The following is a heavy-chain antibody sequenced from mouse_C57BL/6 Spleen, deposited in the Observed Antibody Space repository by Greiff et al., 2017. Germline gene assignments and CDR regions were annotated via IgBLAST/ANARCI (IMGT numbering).Heavy chain of an antibody. V-gene: IGHV1-72*01. CDR2: IDPNSGGT. CDR3: ARGGVVATRAWFAY. Sequence: VKLMESGAELVKPGASVKLSCKASGYTFTSYWMHWVKQRPGRGLEWIGRIDPNSGGTKYNEKFKSKATLTVDKPSSTAYMQLSSLTSEDSAVYYCARGGVVATRAWFAYWGQGTLVTVSA. CDR1: GYTFTSYW. J-gene: IGHJ3*01. D-gene: IGHD1-1*01.